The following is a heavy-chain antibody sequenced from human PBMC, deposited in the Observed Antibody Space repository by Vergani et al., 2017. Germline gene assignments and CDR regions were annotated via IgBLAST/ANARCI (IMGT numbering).Heavy chain of an antibody. CDR3: ARGGIAVAGTGTRYFDY. CDR1: GFTFSSYE. CDR2: ISSSSSYI. J-gene: IGHJ4*02. D-gene: IGHD6-19*01. V-gene: IGHV3-48*03. Sequence: EVQLVESGGGLVQPGGSLRLSCAASGFTFSSYEMNWVRQAPGKGLEWVSYISSSSSYIYYADSVKGRFTISRDNAKNSLYLQMNSLRAEDTAVYYCARGGIAVAGTGTRYFDYWGQGTLVTVSS.